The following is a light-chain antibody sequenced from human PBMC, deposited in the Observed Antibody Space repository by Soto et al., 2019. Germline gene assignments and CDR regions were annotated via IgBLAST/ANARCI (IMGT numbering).Light chain of an antibody. V-gene: IGKV1-9*01. Sequence: DIEKTQSPSSLSASVADIFTITCEASRGISSYLAWYQQKPGKAPKLLVYSASTLQSGVPSRFSGSGSGPDFTLTISSLQPEDSATYFCQQLNSYPQTFGQGTRLEIK. J-gene: IGKJ5*01. CDR2: SAS. CDR1: RGISSY. CDR3: QQLNSYPQT.